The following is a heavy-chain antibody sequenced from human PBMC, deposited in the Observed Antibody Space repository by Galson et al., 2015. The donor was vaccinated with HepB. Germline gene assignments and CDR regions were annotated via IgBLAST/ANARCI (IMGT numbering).Heavy chain of an antibody. CDR3: AKNTIVGATRYYYYGMDV. J-gene: IGHJ6*02. CDR1: GFTFSSYA. D-gene: IGHD1-26*01. V-gene: IGHV3-23*01. CDR2: ISGSGGST. Sequence: SLRLSCAASGFTFSSYAMSWVRQAPGKGLEWVSAISGSGGSTYYADSVKGRFTISRDNSKNTLYLQMNSLRAEDTAVYYCAKNTIVGATRYYYYGMDVWGPGTTVPASS.